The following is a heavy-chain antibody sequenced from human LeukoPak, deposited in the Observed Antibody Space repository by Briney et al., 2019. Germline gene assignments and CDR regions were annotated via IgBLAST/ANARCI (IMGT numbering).Heavy chain of an antibody. CDR1: GFTFSRYA. CDR3: ARGRNYYMDV. V-gene: IGHV3-21*01. J-gene: IGHJ6*03. Sequence: PGGSLRLSCAASGFTFSRYAMSWVRQAPGKGLEWVSSISSSSSYIYYADSVKGRFTISRDNAKNSLYLQMNSLRAEDTAVYYCARGRNYYMDVWGKGTTVTVSS. CDR2: ISSSSSYI.